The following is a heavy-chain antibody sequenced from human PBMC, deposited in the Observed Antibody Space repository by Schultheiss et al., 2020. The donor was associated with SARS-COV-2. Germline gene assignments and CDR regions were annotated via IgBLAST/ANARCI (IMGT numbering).Heavy chain of an antibody. CDR2: ISTSGTTI. CDR1: GFTFSSYE. D-gene: IGHD5-18*01. J-gene: IGHJ6*02. CDR3: ARGPYTAMAGDGMDV. Sequence: GGSLRLSCAASGFTFSSYEMNWVRQGPGKGLEWVSYISTSGTTIYYADSVKGRFTISRDNAMDTVYLQMNSLGAEDTAVYYCARGPYTAMAGDGMDVWGQGTTVTVSS. V-gene: IGHV3-48*03.